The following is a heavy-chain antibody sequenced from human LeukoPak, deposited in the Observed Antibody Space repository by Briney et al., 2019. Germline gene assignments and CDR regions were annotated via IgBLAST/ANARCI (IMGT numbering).Heavy chain of an antibody. J-gene: IGHJ4*02. Sequence: GGSLRLSCAASGFTVSNNYMTWVRQAPGKGLEWVALIHSVGTTFYADSVKGRFTVSRGHSKNTLYLQMNSLRAEDTAVYYCAAYSSCDYWGQGALVTVSS. V-gene: IGHV3-53*01. CDR2: IHSVGTT. CDR3: AAYSSCDY. CDR1: GFTVSNNY. D-gene: IGHD6-6*01.